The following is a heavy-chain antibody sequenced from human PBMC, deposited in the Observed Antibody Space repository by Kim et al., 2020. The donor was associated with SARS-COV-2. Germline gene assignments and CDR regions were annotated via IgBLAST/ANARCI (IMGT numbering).Heavy chain of an antibody. V-gene: IGHV3-23*01. Sequence: GGSLRLSCEASGFTFSTYGMSWVRQAPGKGLEWVSAISGTGGSTYYADSVKGRFTISRDNSKNPLYLQMNRLRVEDTAVYYCAKTKSASYYWREGLDYWGQGTLVTVSS. CDR1: GFTFSTYG. CDR3: AKTKSASYYWREGLDY. CDR2: ISGTGGST. J-gene: IGHJ4*02. D-gene: IGHD1-26*01.